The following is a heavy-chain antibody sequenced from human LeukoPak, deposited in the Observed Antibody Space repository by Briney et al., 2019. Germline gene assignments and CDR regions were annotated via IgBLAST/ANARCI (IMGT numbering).Heavy chain of an antibody. CDR3: ARQESIVGALGWFDP. J-gene: IGHJ5*02. Sequence: SETLSLTCTVSGGSISSSSYYWGWIRQPPGKGPEWIGSIYYSGSTYYNPSLKSRVTISVDTSKNQFSLKLSSVTAADTAVYYCARQESIVGALGWFDPWGQGTLVTVSS. V-gene: IGHV4-39*01. D-gene: IGHD1-26*01. CDR2: IYYSGST. CDR1: GGSISSSSYY.